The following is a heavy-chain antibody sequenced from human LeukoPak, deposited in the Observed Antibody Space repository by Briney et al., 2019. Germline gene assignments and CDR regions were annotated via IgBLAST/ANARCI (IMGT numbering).Heavy chain of an antibody. D-gene: IGHD6-13*01. CDR3: ARDRPSSLVRGDY. V-gene: IGHV3-30-3*01. CDR2: ISYDGSNK. CDR1: GFTFSSYA. Sequence: PGGSLRLSCAASGFTFSSYAMHWVRQAPGKGLEWVAVISYDGSNKYYADSVKGRFTISRDNSKNTLYLQMNSLRAEDTAVYYCARDRPSSLVRGDYWGQGTLVTVSS. J-gene: IGHJ4*02.